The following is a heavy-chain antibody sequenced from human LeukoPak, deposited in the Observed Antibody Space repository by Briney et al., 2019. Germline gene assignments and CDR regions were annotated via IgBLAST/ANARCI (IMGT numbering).Heavy chain of an antibody. CDR2: ISSSSSYT. CDR3: ARDGPLRGFDH. J-gene: IGHJ4*02. V-gene: IGHV3-11*05. CDR1: GFTFSDYY. Sequence: GGSLRLSCAASGFTFSDYYMSWIRQAPGKGLEWVSYISSSSSYTNYADSVKGRFTISRDNAKNSLYLQMNSLRAEDTAVYHCARDGPLRGFDHWGQGTLVTVSS.